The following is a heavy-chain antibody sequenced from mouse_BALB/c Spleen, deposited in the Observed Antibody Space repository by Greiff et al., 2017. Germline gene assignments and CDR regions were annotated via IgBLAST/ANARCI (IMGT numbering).Heavy chain of an antibody. J-gene: IGHJ1*01. CDR2: ISNLAYSI. V-gene: IGHV5-15*02. CDR3: ARDRNYYDNWYFDV. D-gene: IGHD2-4*01. Sequence: EVKVVESGGGLVKPGGSLKLSCAASGFTFSDYGMAWVRQAPGKGPEWVAFISNLAYSIYYADTVTGRFTISRENAKNTLYLEMSSLRSEDTAMYYCARDRNYYDNWYFDVWGAGTTVTVSS. CDR1: GFTFSDYG.